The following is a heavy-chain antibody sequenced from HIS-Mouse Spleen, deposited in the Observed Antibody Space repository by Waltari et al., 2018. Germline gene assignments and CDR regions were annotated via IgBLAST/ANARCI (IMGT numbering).Heavy chain of an antibody. V-gene: IGHV4-39*07. J-gene: IGHJ2*01. CDR2: IYYSGST. CDR3: AREIPYSSSWYDWYFDL. D-gene: IGHD6-13*01. CDR1: GGSISSSSYY. Sequence: QLQLQESGPGLVKSSETLSLTRTVPGGSISSSSYYWGWIRQPPGKGLEWIGSIYYSGSTYYNPSLKSRVTISVDTSKNQFSLKLSSVTAADTAVYYCAREIPYSSSWYDWYFDLWGRGTLVTVSS.